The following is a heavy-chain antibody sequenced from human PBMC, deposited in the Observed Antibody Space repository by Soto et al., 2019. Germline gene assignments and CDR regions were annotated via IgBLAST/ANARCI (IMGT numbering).Heavy chain of an antibody. V-gene: IGHV1-69*01. CDR3: ARTSDGERATHLYGMDV. J-gene: IGHJ6*02. Sequence: QVQLVQSGAEVKKPGSSVKVSCKASGGTFSSYAISWVRQAPGQGLEWMGGIIPIFGTANYAQKFQGRVTITADESTSTAYRELSSLRSEDTAVYYCARTSDGERATHLYGMDVWGQGTTVTVSS. CDR2: IIPIFGTA. CDR1: GGTFSSYA.